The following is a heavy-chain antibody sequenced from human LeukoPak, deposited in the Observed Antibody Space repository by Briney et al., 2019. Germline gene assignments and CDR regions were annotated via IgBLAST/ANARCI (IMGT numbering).Heavy chain of an antibody. Sequence: GGSLRLSCAASGFTFTSHWVTWVRQAPGKGLEWVANIRGDGGDKYYVDSVKGRFTISGDNAKNSVYLQMNSLRGEDTAVYYCARDIDRAHGDWGQGTLVTVSS. CDR1: GFTFTSHW. J-gene: IGHJ4*02. V-gene: IGHV3-7*01. D-gene: IGHD2-15*01. CDR2: IRGDGGDK. CDR3: ARDIDRAHGD.